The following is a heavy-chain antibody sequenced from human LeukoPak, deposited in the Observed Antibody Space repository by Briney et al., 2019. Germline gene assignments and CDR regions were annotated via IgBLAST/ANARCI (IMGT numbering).Heavy chain of an antibody. J-gene: IGHJ4*02. CDR1: GFTFSSYW. CDR3: ARESVVGYSSGWSGGLDY. V-gene: IGHV3-7*01. Sequence: GGSLRLSCAASGFTFSSYWMSWVRQAPGKGLEWVANIKQDGSEKYYVDSVKGRFTISRDNAKNSLYLQMSSLRAEDTAVYYCARESVVGYSSGWSGGLDYWGQGTLVTVSS. CDR2: IKQDGSEK. D-gene: IGHD6-19*01.